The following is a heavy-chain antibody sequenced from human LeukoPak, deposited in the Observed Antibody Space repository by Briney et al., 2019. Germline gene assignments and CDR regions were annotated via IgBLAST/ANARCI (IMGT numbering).Heavy chain of an antibody. J-gene: IGHJ5*02. V-gene: IGHV3-23*01. CDR3: AKDFSGSWQFDP. Sequence: QPGGSLRLSCAASGFTFSSYAMSWVRQAPGKGLEWVSAISGSGGSTYYADSVKGRFTISRDNSKNKLYLQMNSLRVEDTAVFYCAKDFSGSWQFDPWGQGTLATVSS. CDR1: GFTFSSYA. CDR2: ISGSGGST. D-gene: IGHD6-13*01.